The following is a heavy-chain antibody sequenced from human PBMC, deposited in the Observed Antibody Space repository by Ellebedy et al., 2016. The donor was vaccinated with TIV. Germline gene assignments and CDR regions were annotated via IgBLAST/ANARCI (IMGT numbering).Heavy chain of an antibody. CDR3: ARDLADWYFDL. V-gene: IGHV1-24*01. J-gene: IGHJ2*01. CDR1: GYTLTELS. Sequence: ASVKVSXKVSGYTLTELSMHWVRQAPGKGLEWMGGFDPEDGETNYAQKFQGRVTITADKSTSTAYMELSSLRSEDTAVYYCARDLADWYFDLWGRGTLVTVSS. CDR2: FDPEDGET.